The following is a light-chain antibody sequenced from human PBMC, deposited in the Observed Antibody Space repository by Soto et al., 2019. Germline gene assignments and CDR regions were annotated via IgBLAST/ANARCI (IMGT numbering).Light chain of an antibody. CDR1: SSDIGGYNY. CDR2: AVS. V-gene: IGLV2-8*01. CDR3: TSYAGSNNVV. Sequence: QSALTQPPSASGSPGQSVTISCTGTSSDIGGYNYVSWYQQHPGKAPKLMIYAVSKRPSGVPDRFSGSKSGNTASLTVSGLQAEDEADYYCTSYAGSNNVVFGRGTKLTVL. J-gene: IGLJ2*01.